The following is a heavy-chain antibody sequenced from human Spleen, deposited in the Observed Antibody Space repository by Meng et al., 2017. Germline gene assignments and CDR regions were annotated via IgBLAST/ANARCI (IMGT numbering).Heavy chain of an antibody. CDR3: ARDANDYGSGSHYGMDV. CDR2: IVVGSGNT. J-gene: IGHJ6*02. CDR1: GFTFTSSA. V-gene: IGHV1-58*01. D-gene: IGHD3-10*01. Sequence: SVKVSCKASGFTFTSSAVQWVRQARGQRLEWIGWIVVGSGNTNYAQKFQERVTITRDMSTSTAYMELSSLRSEDTAVYYCARDANDYGSGSHYGMDVWGQGTTVTVSS.